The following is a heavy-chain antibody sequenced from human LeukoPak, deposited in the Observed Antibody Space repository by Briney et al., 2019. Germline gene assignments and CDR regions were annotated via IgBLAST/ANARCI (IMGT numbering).Heavy chain of an antibody. V-gene: IGHV4-30-4*01. CDR3: ARDAYGSGSYHSALDY. CDR2: TSSSGNT. J-gene: IGHJ4*02. CDR1: GDSINSGDYY. Sequence: SQTLSLTCTVSGDSINSGDYYWNWVRQPPGKGLEWIGYTSSSGNTDYNQSLKSRLTMSVDTSKNQFSLKLTSVTAADTAVYLCARDAYGSGSYHSALDYWGQGTLVTVSS. D-gene: IGHD3-10*01.